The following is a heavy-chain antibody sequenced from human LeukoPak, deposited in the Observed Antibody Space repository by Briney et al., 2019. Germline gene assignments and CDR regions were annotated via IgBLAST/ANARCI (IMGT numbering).Heavy chain of an antibody. V-gene: IGHV3-7*01. CDR2: INQNGSKK. J-gene: IGHJ6*03. Sequence: GGSLRLSCAASGFTFSSYWMSWVRQAPGKGLEWVANINQNGSKKYYVDSVKGRFTISRDNAKNSLYLQMNSLRAEDTAVYYCARSMNIVVVPAAIEKRFDYYYMDVWGKGTTVTVSS. CDR1: GFTFSSYW. CDR3: ARSMNIVVVPAAIEKRFDYYYMDV. D-gene: IGHD2-2*02.